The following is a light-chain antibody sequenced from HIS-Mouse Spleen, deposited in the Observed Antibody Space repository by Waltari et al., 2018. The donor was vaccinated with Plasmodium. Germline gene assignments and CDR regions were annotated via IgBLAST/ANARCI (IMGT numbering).Light chain of an antibody. J-gene: IGLJ3*02. Sequence: SYELTQPSSVSVSPGQTARITCSGDVLAKKYARWFQQKPGQAPGRVIYKDRERPSGFPERFSGSSSGTTVTLTISGAQVEDEADYYCYSAADNNRVFGGGTKLTVL. CDR3: YSAADNNRV. CDR1: VLAKKY. V-gene: IGLV3-27*01. CDR2: KDR.